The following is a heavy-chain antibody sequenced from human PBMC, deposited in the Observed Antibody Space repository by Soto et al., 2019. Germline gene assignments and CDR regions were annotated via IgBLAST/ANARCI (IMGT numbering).Heavy chain of an antibody. CDR1: GGSISSGDYY. CDR2: IYYSGST. V-gene: IGHV4-30-4*01. D-gene: IGHD3-10*02. CDR3: ARAVPRLTLFQHYYFDY. J-gene: IGHJ4*02. Sequence: PSETLSLTCTVSGGSISSGDYYWSWIRQPPGKGLEWIGYIYYSGSTYYNPSLKSRVTISVDTSKNQFSLKLSSVTAADTAVYYCARAVPRLTLFQHYYFDYWGQGTLVTVSS.